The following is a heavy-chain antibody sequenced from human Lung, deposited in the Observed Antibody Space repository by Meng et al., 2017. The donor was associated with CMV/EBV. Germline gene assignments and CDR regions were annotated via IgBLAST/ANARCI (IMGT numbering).Heavy chain of an antibody. D-gene: IGHD2/OR15-2a*01. CDR2: IAGSDSAT. CDR3: AKDYFSTTGFLDS. V-gene: IGHV3-23*01. J-gene: IGHJ4*02. Sequence: AASGFMFSNDAMGWVRQEPGKGLEWVAAIAGSDSATYHADSVRGRFSISRDNSENTLWLQMNSLRAEDTAMYYCAKDYFSTTGFLDSWGQGTLVTVSS. CDR1: GFMFSNDA.